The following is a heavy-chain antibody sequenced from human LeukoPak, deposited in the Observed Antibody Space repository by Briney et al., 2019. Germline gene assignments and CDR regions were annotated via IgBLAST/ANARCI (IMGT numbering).Heavy chain of an antibody. D-gene: IGHD1-26*01. V-gene: IGHV4-39*01. CDR3: ARISGSPHFHY. CDR2: MYYSGSL. CDR1: GGSIRSSSYY. Sequence: PWETLSLTCTVSGGSIRSSSYYGGWIRQPPGKGLEWIGSMYYSGSLYYNPSLKSRLTISEDTSKKQFSQKLSSVTAADTALYYCARISGSPHFHYWGQGTLVTVSS. J-gene: IGHJ4*02.